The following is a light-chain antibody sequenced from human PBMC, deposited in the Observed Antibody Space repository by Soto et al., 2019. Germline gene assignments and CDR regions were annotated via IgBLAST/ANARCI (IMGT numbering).Light chain of an antibody. CDR3: SSYAGSATYV. CDR2: QGT. Sequence: QSVLTQPASVSGSPGQSITISCTGTSSDVGSYDLVSWYQQHPGKAPKLMLYQGTMRPSGDSHRFSGSKSGNTASLTISGLQAEDEADYYCSSYAGSATYVFGTATKATV. J-gene: IGLJ1*01. CDR1: SSDVGSYDL. V-gene: IGLV2-23*01.